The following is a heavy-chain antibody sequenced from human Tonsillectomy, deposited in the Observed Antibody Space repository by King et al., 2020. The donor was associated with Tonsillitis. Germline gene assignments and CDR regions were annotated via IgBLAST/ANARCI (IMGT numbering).Heavy chain of an antibody. CDR2: INHTSGGT. CDR3: ATYNVEVAGFNY. D-gene: IGHD6-19*01. CDR1: GYIFTDDY. Sequence: QLVQSGAEVKKPGASVKVSCKASGYIFTDDYMHWGRQAPGQGLEWMGWINHTSGGTNYAQKFQGRVTMTRDTSISTAYMERSRLRSDDTAVFYCATYNVEVAGFNYWGQGTLVTVSS. V-gene: IGHV1-2*02. J-gene: IGHJ4*02.